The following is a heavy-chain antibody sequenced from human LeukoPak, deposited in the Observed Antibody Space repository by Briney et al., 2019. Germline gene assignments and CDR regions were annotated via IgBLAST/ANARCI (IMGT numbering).Heavy chain of an antibody. D-gene: IGHD3-16*01. CDR1: GFXFSSHG. V-gene: IGHV3-33*01. J-gene: IGHJ4*02. CDR3: ARDRVLHYFDY. CDR2: IWYDGSDK. Sequence: PGRSLRLSCGASGFXFSSHGIHWVRQAPGKGLEWVAVIWYDGSDKSVKGRFTISRDNSKNTLYLQMTSLRADDTAVYYCARDRVLHYFDYWGQGALVTVSS.